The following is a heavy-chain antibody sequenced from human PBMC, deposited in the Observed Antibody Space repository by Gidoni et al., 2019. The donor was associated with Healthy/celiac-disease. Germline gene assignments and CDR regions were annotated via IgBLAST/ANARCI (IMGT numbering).Heavy chain of an antibody. Sequence: EVQLVESGGGLVQPGGSLRLSCAASRFPSHTYWMTWVRQAPGKGRGWVASINQDGSEKYYVDSVKGRFTISRDNAKNSLYLQMNSLRAEDTAVYYCARGLAAAAGDAFDIWGQGTMVTVSS. CDR2: INQDGSEK. D-gene: IGHD6-13*01. J-gene: IGHJ3*02. CDR1: RFPSHTYW. CDR3: ARGLAAAAGDAFDI. V-gene: IGHV3-7*01.